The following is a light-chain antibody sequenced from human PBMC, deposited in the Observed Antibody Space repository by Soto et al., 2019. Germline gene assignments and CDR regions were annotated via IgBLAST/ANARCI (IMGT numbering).Light chain of an antibody. CDR1: SSDVGGYNY. Sequence: QSALTQPASVSGSPGQSITISCTGTSSDVGGYNYVSWYQQHPGKAPKLMIYDVSNRPSGVSNRFSGSTSGNTASLTISGLQAEDDADYYCSSYTSSSTRVFGGGTKLTVL. CDR2: DVS. CDR3: SSYTSSSTRV. J-gene: IGLJ2*01. V-gene: IGLV2-14*01.